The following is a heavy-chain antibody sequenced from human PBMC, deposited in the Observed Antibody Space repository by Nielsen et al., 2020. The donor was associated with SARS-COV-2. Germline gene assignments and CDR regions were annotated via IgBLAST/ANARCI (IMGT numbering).Heavy chain of an antibody. CDR2: IKPDGSEK. D-gene: IGHD2-15*01. CDR1: GFTFSSLW. J-gene: IGHJ3*01. V-gene: IGHV3-7*01. Sequence: GESLKISCAASGFTFSSLWMSWVRQVPGKGLEWVADIKPDGSEKFYVDSVKGRFTISRDNAKNSMSLQMNSLSVEDTAVYYCARDWSRAADVWGQGTMVTVSS. CDR3: ARDWSRAADV.